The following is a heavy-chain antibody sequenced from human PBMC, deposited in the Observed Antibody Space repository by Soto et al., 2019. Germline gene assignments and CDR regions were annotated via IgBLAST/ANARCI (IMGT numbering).Heavy chain of an antibody. CDR1: GFTFNNYA. CDR2: ISNDGSDK. J-gene: IGHJ4*02. Sequence: QVQLVESGGGVVQPGRSLRLSCVASGFTFNNYAFHWVRQTPGTGLEWVAVISNDGSDKYYADSVKGRFTISRDNSKNTVDLQMDSLRAEDTAVYFCAKVRIAPAKPFYFDSWGQGTLVTVSS. D-gene: IGHD6-13*01. V-gene: IGHV3-30*18. CDR3: AKVRIAPAKPFYFDS.